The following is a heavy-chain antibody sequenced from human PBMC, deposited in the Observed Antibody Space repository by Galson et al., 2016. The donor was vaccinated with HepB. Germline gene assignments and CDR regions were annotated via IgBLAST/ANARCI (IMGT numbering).Heavy chain of an antibody. CDR1: GGSFSDHY. D-gene: IGHD3-10*01. CDR3: ARYKRYYHGAGRVNYYYIMDV. V-gene: IGHV4-34*01. J-gene: IGHJ6*02. CDR2: INHGGST. Sequence: LSLTCAVYGGSFSDHYWNWIRQPPGKGLEWIGEINHGGSTNYNPSLKSRVTMTVDTSKNAFSLKLNSVTAADTAVYYCARYKRYYHGAGRVNYYYIMDVWGQGTTVIVSS.